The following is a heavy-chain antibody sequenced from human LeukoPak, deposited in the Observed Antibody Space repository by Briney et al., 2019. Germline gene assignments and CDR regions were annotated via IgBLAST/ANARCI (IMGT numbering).Heavy chain of an antibody. CDR2: IIPILGIA. CDR1: GGTFSSYA. V-gene: IGHV1-69*04. D-gene: IGHD1-26*01. CDR3: ARDLSSGSYRRYYYGMDV. J-gene: IGHJ6*02. Sequence: SVKVSCKASGGTFSSYAISWVRQAPGQGLEWMGRIIPILGIAKYAQKFQGRVTITADKSTSTAYMELSSLRSEDTAVYYCARDLSSGSYRRYYYGMDVWGQGTTVTVSS.